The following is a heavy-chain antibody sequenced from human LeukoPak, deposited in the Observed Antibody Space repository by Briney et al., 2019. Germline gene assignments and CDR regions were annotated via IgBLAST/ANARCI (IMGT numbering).Heavy chain of an antibody. V-gene: IGHV3-66*02. Sequence: GGSLRLSCAASGFIVSSNYMSWVRQAPGKGLEWVSVIYSGGSTYYADSVKGRFTISRDNSKKPLYLQMNSLRAEDTAVYYCASLGYSGYDWRDPWGQGTLVTVSS. J-gene: IGHJ5*02. CDR3: ASLGYSGYDWRDP. D-gene: IGHD5-12*01. CDR1: GFIVSSNY. CDR2: IYSGGST.